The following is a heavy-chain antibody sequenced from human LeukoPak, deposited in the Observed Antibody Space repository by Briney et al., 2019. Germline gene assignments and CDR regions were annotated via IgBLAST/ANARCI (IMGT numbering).Heavy chain of an antibody. D-gene: IGHD3-16*01. J-gene: IGHJ2*01. CDR1: GGSFSGYY. Sequence: PSETLSLTCAVYGGSFSGYYWSWIRQPPGKGLEWIGEINHSGSTNHNPSLKSRVTISVDTSKNQFSLKLTSVSAADTAVYYCARLKLGAYFDLWGRGTLVTVSS. V-gene: IGHV4-34*01. CDR2: INHSGST. CDR3: ARLKLGAYFDL.